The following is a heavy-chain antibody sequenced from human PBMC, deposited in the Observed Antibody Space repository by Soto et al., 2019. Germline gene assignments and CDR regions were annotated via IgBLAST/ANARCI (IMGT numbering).Heavy chain of an antibody. CDR2: ISASNGNT. J-gene: IGHJ4*02. CDR1: GYTFNKYR. D-gene: IGHD4-17*01. Sequence: QGPLVQSGAEVKKPGASVKVSCKASGYTFNKYRISWVRQAPGQGLEWMGWISASNGNTDFAQKFQGRVTMAIDTSTSTAYMELRSLRSDDTAVFYCTRGHGDFAGDFDYWGQGTLVTVSS. CDR3: TRGHGDFAGDFDY. V-gene: IGHV1-18*04.